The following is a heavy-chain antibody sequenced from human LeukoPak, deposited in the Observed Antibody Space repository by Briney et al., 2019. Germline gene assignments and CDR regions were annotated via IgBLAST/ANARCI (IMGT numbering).Heavy chain of an antibody. CDR1: GGSISSYY. Sequence: PSETLSLTCTVSGGSISSYYWSWIRQPAGKGLEWIGRIYTSGSTNYNPSLKSRVTMSVDTSKNLFSLKLSSVTAADTAVYYCARTPRDCSSTSCYFWFDPWGQGTLVTVSS. CDR2: IYTSGST. V-gene: IGHV4-4*07. J-gene: IGHJ5*02. CDR3: ARTPRDCSSTSCYFWFDP. D-gene: IGHD2-2*01.